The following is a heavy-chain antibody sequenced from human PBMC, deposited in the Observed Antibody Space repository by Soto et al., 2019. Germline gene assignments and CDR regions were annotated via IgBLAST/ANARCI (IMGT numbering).Heavy chain of an antibody. Sequence: PVGSLRLSCAASGFIFSSYTMNWVRQAPGKGLEWVSSISSGSSDIYYRDSVRGRFTISRDNARNSLYLQMNSLRAEDTAVYYWATKEIGEHIPFGLWGQGNLVRVYS. CDR2: ISSGSSDI. CDR3: ATKEIGEHIPFGL. CDR1: GFIFSSYT. J-gene: IGHJ4*02. V-gene: IGHV3-21*01. D-gene: IGHD3-10*01.